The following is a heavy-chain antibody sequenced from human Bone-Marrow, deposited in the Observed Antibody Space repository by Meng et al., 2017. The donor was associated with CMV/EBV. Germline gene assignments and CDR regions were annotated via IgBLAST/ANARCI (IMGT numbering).Heavy chain of an antibody. J-gene: IGHJ4*02. Sequence: GESLKISCAASGFTLSSAWMSWVRQVPGKGLEWVGRIESHSDGGTTEYAAPVKGRFTISRDDSKKSLFLHMNSLKAEDTAVYYCTTDMAETITNVGGVITYFDHWGQGTLVTVSS. CDR3: TTDMAETITNVGGVITYFDH. V-gene: IGHV3-15*04. D-gene: IGHD3-3*01. CDR1: GFTLSSAW. CDR2: IESHSDGGTT.